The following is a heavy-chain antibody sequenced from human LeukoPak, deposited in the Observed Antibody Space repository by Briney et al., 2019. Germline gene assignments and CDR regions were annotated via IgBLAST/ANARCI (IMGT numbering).Heavy chain of an antibody. CDR2: ISYDGSNK. D-gene: IGHD2-15*01. Sequence: GGSLRLSCAASGVTFSSYGMHWVRQAPGKGLEWVAVISYDGSNKYYADSVKGRFTISRDNSKNTLYLQMNSLRAEDTAVYYCAKERYCSGGSCKPRGIFWFDPWGQGTLVTVSS. CDR3: AKERYCSGGSCKPRGIFWFDP. V-gene: IGHV3-30*18. CDR1: GVTFSSYG. J-gene: IGHJ5*02.